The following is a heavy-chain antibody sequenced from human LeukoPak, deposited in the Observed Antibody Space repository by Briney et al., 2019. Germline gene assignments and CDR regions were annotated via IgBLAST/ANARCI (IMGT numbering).Heavy chain of an antibody. CDR2: INACNGNT. Sequence: ASVKLSCKASGYTFTSYGISWVRRAPGQRLEWMGWINACNGNTKYSQEFQGRVTITRDTSASTAYMELSRLRSEDMAVYYCARDLWAPLKTSLRLTGPFDYWGQGTLVTVSS. J-gene: IGHJ4*02. D-gene: IGHD3-16*01. V-gene: IGHV1-3*03. CDR1: GYTFTSYG. CDR3: ARDLWAPLKTSLRLTGPFDY.